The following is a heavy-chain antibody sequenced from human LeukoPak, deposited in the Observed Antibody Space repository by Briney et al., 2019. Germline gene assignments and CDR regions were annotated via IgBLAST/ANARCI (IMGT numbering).Heavy chain of an antibody. D-gene: IGHD1-26*01. J-gene: IGHJ4*02. CDR2: INPNSGGT. Sequence: ASVKVSCRASGYTFTGYYMHWVRQAPGQGLEWMGWINPNSGGTNYAQKYQGRVPMTRDTSISTAYLELSRLRSDDTAVYYCARAKVGATQNDYWGQGTLVTVSS. CDR1: GYTFTGYY. CDR3: ARAKVGATQNDY. V-gene: IGHV1-2*02.